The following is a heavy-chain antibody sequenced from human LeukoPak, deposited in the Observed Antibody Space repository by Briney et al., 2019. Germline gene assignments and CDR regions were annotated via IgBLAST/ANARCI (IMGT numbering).Heavy chain of an antibody. D-gene: IGHD3-16*02. CDR3: ARSRVYASWGIMITFGGVIVTDAFDI. J-gene: IGHJ3*02. CDR1: GGSISSSNW. Sequence: PSETLSLTCAVSGGSISSSNWWSWVRQPPGKGLEWIGEIYHSGSTNYNPSLKSRVTISVDKSKNQFSLKLSSVTAADTAVYYCARSRVYASWGIMITFGGVIVTDAFDIWGQGTMVTVSS. V-gene: IGHV4-4*02. CDR2: IYHSGST.